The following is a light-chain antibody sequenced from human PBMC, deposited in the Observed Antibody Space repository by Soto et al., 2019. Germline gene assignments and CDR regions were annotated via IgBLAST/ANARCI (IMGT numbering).Light chain of an antibody. CDR2: GAS. CDR1: QSVRTK. CDR3: QQYDTWPSIT. J-gene: IGKJ5*01. V-gene: IGKV3-15*01. Sequence: EIVMTQSPATLSVSPGEGATLSCRASQSVRTKLAWYQQKAGQAPRLLIYGASTRATGVSDRFSGSGSGTEYTLTISSLQSEDFAVYYCQQYDTWPSITFGQGIRLEIK.